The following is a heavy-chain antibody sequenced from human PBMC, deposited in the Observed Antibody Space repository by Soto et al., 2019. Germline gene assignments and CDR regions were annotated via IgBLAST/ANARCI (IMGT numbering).Heavy chain of an antibody. CDR3: AREGPAAMNFYYGMDV. D-gene: IGHD2-2*01. CDR1: GFTFSSYA. Sequence: QVQLVESGGGVVQPGRSLRLSCAASGFTFSSYAMHWVRQAPGKGLEWVAVISYDGGNKYYADSVKGRFTISRDNSKNTLYLQMNSLRGEDTAVYYCAREGPAAMNFYYGMDVWGQGTTVTVSS. CDR2: ISYDGGNK. V-gene: IGHV3-30-3*01. J-gene: IGHJ6*02.